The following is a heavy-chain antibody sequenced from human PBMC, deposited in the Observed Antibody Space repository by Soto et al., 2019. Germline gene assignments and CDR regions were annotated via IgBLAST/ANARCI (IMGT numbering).Heavy chain of an antibody. CDR1: GGTFSSYA. D-gene: IGHD3-22*01. CDR3: ARGRRDYYDSSGYYPSGAFDI. J-gene: IGHJ3*02. CDR2: IIPIFGTA. V-gene: IGHV1-69*13. Sequence: SVKVSCKASGGTFSSYAISWVRQAPGQGLEWMGGIIPIFGTANYAQKFQGRVTITADESTSTAYMELSSLRSEDTAVYYCARGRRDYYDSSGYYPSGAFDIWGQGTMVTVS.